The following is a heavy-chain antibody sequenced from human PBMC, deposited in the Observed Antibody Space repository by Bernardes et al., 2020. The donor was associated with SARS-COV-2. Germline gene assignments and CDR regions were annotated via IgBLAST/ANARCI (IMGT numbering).Heavy chain of an antibody. V-gene: IGHV4-34*01. D-gene: IGHD3-10*01. CDR3: ASRELLWFRATNWFDP. CDR1: GGSFSGYY. Sequence: SETLSLTCAVYGGSFSGYYWSWIRQPPGKGLEWIGEINHSGSTNYNPSLKSRVTISVDTSKNQFSLKLSSVTAADTAVYYCASRELLWFRATNWFDPWGQGTLVTVSS. J-gene: IGHJ5*02. CDR2: INHSGST.